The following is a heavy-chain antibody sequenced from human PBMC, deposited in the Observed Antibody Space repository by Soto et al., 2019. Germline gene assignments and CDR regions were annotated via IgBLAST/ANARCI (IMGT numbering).Heavy chain of an antibody. D-gene: IGHD2-8*01. CDR3: ARDVYSVEY. J-gene: IGHJ4*02. CDR2: INPHSGDT. CDR1: GYSFTGHY. Sequence: QVQLVQSAAAVKKPGASVKVSCKASGYSFTGHYIHWVRLVPGQGLAWMGWINPHSGDTHYAQKFQGRVTMTRDTSVNAAYLELRGLRSDDTAEYFCARDVYSVEYWGQGTLVSVS. V-gene: IGHV1-2*02.